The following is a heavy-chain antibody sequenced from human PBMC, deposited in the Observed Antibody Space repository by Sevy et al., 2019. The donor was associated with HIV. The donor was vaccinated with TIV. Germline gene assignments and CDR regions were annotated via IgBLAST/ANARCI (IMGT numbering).Heavy chain of an antibody. CDR2: ISYDGSNK. J-gene: IGHJ6*02. Sequence: GGSLRLSCAASGFTFSSYGMHWVRQAPGKGLEWVAVISYDGSNKYYADSVKGRFTISRDNSKNTLYLQMNSLRAEDTAVYYCAKDVGCSGGSCYSVYYYYGMDVWGQRTAVTVSS. CDR1: GFTFSSYG. CDR3: AKDVGCSGGSCYSVYYYYGMDV. D-gene: IGHD2-15*01. V-gene: IGHV3-30*18.